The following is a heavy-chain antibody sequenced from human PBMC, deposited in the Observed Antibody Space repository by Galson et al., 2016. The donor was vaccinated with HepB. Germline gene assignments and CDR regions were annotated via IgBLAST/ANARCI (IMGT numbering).Heavy chain of an antibody. CDR3: VRDDAYCGVDCYRHFVH. Sequence: SVKVSCKASGGSSIAYTISWLRQAPGQGLEWLGRMIPILDRPNYAQSFQDRLTITADKYTNTAYMELNSLISDDTAAYYCVRDDAYCGVDCYRHFVHWGQGTLVTVSS. J-gene: IGHJ5*02. D-gene: IGHD2-21*02. CDR1: GGSSIAYT. CDR2: MIPILDRP. V-gene: IGHV1-69*08.